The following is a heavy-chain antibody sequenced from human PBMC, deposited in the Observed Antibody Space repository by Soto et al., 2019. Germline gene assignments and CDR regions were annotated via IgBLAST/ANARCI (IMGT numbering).Heavy chain of an antibody. V-gene: IGHV3-33*01. D-gene: IGHD3-10*02. CDR1: GFTFSSYG. Sequence: HPGGSLRLSCAASGFTFSSYGMHWVRQAPGKGLEWVAVIWYDGSNKYYADSVKGRFTISRDNSKNTLYLQMNSLRAEDTAVYYCARYYYVRVGKYYYYMDVWGKGTTVTVSS. J-gene: IGHJ6*03. CDR2: IWYDGSNK. CDR3: ARYYYVRVGKYYYYMDV.